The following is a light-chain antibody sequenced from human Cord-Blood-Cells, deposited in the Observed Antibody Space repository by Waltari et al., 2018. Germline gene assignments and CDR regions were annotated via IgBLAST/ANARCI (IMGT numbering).Light chain of an antibody. CDR2: EGS. Sequence: QSALTQPASVSGSPGRSITISSPGTTSDVGSYTFFPWYQQHPGKAPNLMIYEGSKRPSGVSNRFSGSKSGNTASLTISGLQAEDEADYYCCSYAGSSTFVFGTGTKVTVL. V-gene: IGLV2-23*03. CDR1: TSDVGSYTF. CDR3: CSYAGSSTFV. J-gene: IGLJ1*01.